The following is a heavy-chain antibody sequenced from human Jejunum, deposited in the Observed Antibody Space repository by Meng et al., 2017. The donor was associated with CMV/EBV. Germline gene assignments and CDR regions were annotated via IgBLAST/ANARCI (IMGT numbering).Heavy chain of an antibody. CDR3: GGPPLSG. J-gene: IGHJ4*02. V-gene: IGHV3-7*01. CDR1: GFIFENYW. Sequence: RLSCAASGFIFENYWMSWVRQAPGKGLEWVANINQDGSSKDYVASVKGRFAISRDNANNLLHLQMNNLRAEDTAVYYCGGPPLSGGGQGTLVTVSS. D-gene: IGHD3-10*01. CDR2: INQDGSSK.